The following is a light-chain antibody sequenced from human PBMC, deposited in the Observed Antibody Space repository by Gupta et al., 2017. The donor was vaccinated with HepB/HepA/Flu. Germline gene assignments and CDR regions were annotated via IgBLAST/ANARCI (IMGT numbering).Light chain of an antibody. CDR1: QSVSSY. V-gene: IGKV3-11*01. CDR3: QQRSNWPPYT. CDR2: DAS. Sequence: EIVLTQSPATLSLSPGERATLSCRASQSVSSYLAWYQQKPGQAPRLLIYDASNRATGIQARFSGSGSGTDFTLTISSREPEDFAVYYCQQRSNWPPYTFGQGTKLEIK. J-gene: IGKJ2*01.